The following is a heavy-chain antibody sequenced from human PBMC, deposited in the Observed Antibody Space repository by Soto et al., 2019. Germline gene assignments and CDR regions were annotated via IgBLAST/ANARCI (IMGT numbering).Heavy chain of an antibody. V-gene: IGHV4-59*01. CDR2: IYYSGST. Sequence: ETLSLTCTVSGGSISSYYWSWIRQPPGKGLEWIGYIYYSGSTNYNPSLKSRVTISVDTSKNQFSLKLSSVTAADTAVYYCARVYCSGGSCRENWFDPWGQGTLVTAPQ. D-gene: IGHD2-15*01. CDR1: GGSISSYY. J-gene: IGHJ5*02. CDR3: ARVYCSGGSCRENWFDP.